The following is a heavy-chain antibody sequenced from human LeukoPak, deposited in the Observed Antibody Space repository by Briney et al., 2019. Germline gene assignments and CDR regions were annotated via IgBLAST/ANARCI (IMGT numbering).Heavy chain of an antibody. D-gene: IGHD1-20*01. V-gene: IGHV3-30-3*01. Sequence: GGSLRLSCVASGFTFSHYSLHWARQAPGKGLEWVTLILYDGSKKYYTDSVRGRFTISRDDSKNTLYLQMSSLRPEDTAIYYCARDGLTGRTDGTLDHWGQGTLVTVSS. CDR3: ARDGLTGRTDGTLDH. CDR1: GFTFSHYS. J-gene: IGHJ4*02. CDR2: ILYDGSKK.